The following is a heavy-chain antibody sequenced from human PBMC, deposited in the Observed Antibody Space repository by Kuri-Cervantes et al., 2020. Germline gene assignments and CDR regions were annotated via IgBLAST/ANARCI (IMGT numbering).Heavy chain of an antibody. J-gene: IGHJ6*03. V-gene: IGHV3-30-3*01. Sequence: GESLKISCAASGFTFSSYAMHWVRQAPGKGLEWVAVISYDGSNKYYADSVKGRFTISRDNSKNTLYLQMDSLRAEDTAVYYCTTERFGDIYHYYYMDVWGKGTTVTVSS. D-gene: IGHD3-16*01. CDR2: ISYDGSNK. CDR3: TTERFGDIYHYYYMDV. CDR1: GFTFSSYA.